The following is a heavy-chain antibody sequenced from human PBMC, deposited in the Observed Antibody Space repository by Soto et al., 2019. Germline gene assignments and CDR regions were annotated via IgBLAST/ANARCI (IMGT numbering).Heavy chain of an antibody. Sequence: QITLKESGPTLVKPTQTLTLTCTFSGFSLSTSGVGVGWIRQPPGKALEWLALIYWDDDKRYSPSLKSRLTSPMDTATNWVDLKLDYLDAVYSASYYCAHRRGYCSGGICYSIWSAPWGQGPLFRVPS. CDR1: GFSLSTSGVG. V-gene: IGHV2-5*02. CDR3: AHRRGYCSGGICYSIWSAP. CDR2: IYWDDDK. J-gene: IGHJ5*02. D-gene: IGHD2-15*01.